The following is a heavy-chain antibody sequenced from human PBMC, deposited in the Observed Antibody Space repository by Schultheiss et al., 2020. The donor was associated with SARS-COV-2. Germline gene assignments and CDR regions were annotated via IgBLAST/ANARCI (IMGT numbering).Heavy chain of an antibody. Sequence: GGSLRLSCAASRFTFSDYAMHWVRQAPGKGLEWVAVISYDGSNKYYADSVKGRFTISRDNSKNTLYLQMNSLRAEDTAVYYCAKDGSDTAMVMGYYYYYMDVWGKGTTVTVSS. D-gene: IGHD5-18*01. CDR2: ISYDGSNK. CDR1: RFTFSDYA. J-gene: IGHJ6*03. V-gene: IGHV3-30*04. CDR3: AKDGSDTAMVMGYYYYYMDV.